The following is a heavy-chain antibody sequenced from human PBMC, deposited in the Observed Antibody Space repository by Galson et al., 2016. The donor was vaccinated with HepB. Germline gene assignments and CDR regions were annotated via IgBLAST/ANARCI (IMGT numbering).Heavy chain of an antibody. J-gene: IGHJ4*02. CDR1: GGSLSGYY. Sequence: ETLSLTCAVYGGSLSGYYCSWIRHPPGKGLEWVSSVIGGGDTYYPDSIKGRFTISRDNSKKTVWLQINSLRAEETAVYYCAKEVGARKGPDYWGQGTLVTVSS. D-gene: IGHD1-26*01. V-gene: IGHV3-53*01. CDR3: AKEVGARKGPDY. CDR2: VIGGGDT.